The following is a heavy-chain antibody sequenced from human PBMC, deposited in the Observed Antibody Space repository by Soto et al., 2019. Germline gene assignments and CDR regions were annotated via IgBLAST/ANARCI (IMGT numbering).Heavy chain of an antibody. Sequence: QVHLVQSGAEVKKPGASVKVSCKGSGYACTTYGITWVRQAPGQGLEWMGWISAHNGNTNYAQKLQRRVTVTRDTSTSTAYMELRSLRSDDTAVYYCARGRYGDYWGQGALVTVSS. D-gene: IGHD1-1*01. CDR1: GYACTTYG. CDR2: ISAHNGNT. J-gene: IGHJ4*02. CDR3: ARGRYGDY. V-gene: IGHV1-18*01.